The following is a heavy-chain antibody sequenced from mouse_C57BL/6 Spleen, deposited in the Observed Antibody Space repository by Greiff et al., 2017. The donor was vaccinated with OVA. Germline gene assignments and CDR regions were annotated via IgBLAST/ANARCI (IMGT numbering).Heavy chain of an antibody. CDR1: GFTFSSYA. CDR2: ISDGGSYT. J-gene: IGHJ4*01. Sequence: EVNLVESGGGLVKPGGSLKLSCAASGFTFSSYAMSWVRQTPEKRLEWVATISDGGSYTYYPDNVKGRFTISRDNAKNNLYLQMSHLKSEDTAMYYCARDETGTGAMDYWGQGTSVTVSS. CDR3: ARDETGTGAMDY. D-gene: IGHD4-1*01. V-gene: IGHV5-4*01.